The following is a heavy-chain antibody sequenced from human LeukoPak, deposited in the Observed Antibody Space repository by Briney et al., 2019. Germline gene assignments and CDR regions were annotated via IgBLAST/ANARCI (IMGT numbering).Heavy chain of an antibody. Sequence: QPGRFLRLSCAASGFTFSSYGMHWVRQAPGKGLEWVAVISFDGSNKYYADSVKGRFTISRDNSKNTLYLQMNSLRAEDTAVYYCANRYYESSPPFDYWGQGTVVTVSS. J-gene: IGHJ4*02. CDR2: ISFDGSNK. D-gene: IGHD3-22*01. CDR1: GFTFSSYG. CDR3: ANRYYESSPPFDY. V-gene: IGHV3-30*18.